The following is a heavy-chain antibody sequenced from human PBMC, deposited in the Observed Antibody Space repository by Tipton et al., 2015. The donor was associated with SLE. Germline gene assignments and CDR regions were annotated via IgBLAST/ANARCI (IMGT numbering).Heavy chain of an antibody. V-gene: IGHV4-59*01. CDR2: IYYSRNT. CDR3: ARGCRRAFDI. CDR1: GGSISSYY. Sequence: TLSLTCPVSGGSISSYYWSWFRHHPGKGLDWIGDIYYSRNTNYNPPLKSRVTISVDTSTNQFPLKLSSVTAANTAVDYCARGCRRAFDIWSQGTMVTVSS. J-gene: IGHJ3*02. D-gene: IGHD1-14*01.